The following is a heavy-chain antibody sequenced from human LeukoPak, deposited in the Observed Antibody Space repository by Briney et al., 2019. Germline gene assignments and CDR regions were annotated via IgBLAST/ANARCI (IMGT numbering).Heavy chain of an antibody. Sequence: GGSLKLSCAASGFTFSGCDMHWVRQASGKGLEWVGRITTKANTYATAYAASLKGRFTISRDDSTNTAYLQMNNLRIEDTAVYYSTTYKSGHYWGQGVLVTVSS. D-gene: IGHD3-3*01. CDR1: GFTFSGCD. CDR3: TTYKSGHY. J-gene: IGHJ4*02. CDR2: ITTKANTYAT. V-gene: IGHV3-73*01.